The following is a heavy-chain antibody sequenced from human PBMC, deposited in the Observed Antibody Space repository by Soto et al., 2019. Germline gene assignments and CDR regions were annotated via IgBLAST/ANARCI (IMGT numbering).Heavy chain of an antibody. V-gene: IGHV4-4*07. D-gene: IGHD1-1*01. J-gene: IGHJ5*02. Sequence: SETLSLTCTVSGASISGYYWSWIRKSAWKGLEWIGRIYSTGTTDYNPSLKRRVMMSVDTSKKQFSLKLRSVTAADTAVYYCVRDGTKTLRDWFDPWGQGISVTVSS. CDR1: GASISGYY. CDR2: IYSTGTT. CDR3: VRDGTKTLRDWFDP.